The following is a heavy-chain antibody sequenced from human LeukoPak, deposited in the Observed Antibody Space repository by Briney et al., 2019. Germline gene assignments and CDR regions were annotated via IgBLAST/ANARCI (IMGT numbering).Heavy chain of an antibody. J-gene: IGHJ4*02. V-gene: IGHV3-74*01. CDR3: ARAADYYDSSGYKAPPGY. CDR2: INSDGRST. CDR1: GFTFSGNW. D-gene: IGHD3-22*01. Sequence: HAGGSLRLSCAGSGFTFSGNWMHWVRQGPGKGLVWVSRINSDGRSTTYADSVKGRFTISGDNAKNTLYLQMNSLRAEDTAVYYCARAADYYDSSGYKAPPGYWGQGTLVTVSS.